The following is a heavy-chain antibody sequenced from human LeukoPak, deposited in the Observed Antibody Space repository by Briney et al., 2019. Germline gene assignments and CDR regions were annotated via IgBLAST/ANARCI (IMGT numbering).Heavy chain of an antibody. CDR2: ISYDGSNK. V-gene: IGHV3-30*18. Sequence: GGSLRLSCAASGFTFSSYGMHWVRQAPGKGLEWVAVISYDGSNKYYADSVKGRFTISRDNSKNTLYLQMNSLRAEDTAVYYCAKDSGDYGDYVGLDAFDIWGQGTMVTVSS. J-gene: IGHJ3*02. CDR1: GFTFSSYG. CDR3: AKDSGDYGDYVGLDAFDI. D-gene: IGHD4-17*01.